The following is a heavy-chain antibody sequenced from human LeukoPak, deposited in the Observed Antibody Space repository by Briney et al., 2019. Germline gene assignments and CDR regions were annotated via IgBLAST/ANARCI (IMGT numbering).Heavy chain of an antibody. V-gene: IGHV3-30*04. D-gene: IGHD5-24*01. CDR3: ARDPPRDGYNLEY. Sequence: GGSLRLSCAASGFTFSSYAMHWVRQAPGKGLEWVAVISYDGSNKYYAGSVKGRFTISRDNSKNTLYLQMNSLRAEDTAVYYCARDPPRDGYNLEYWGQGTLVTVSS. CDR2: ISYDGSNK. J-gene: IGHJ4*02. CDR1: GFTFSSYA.